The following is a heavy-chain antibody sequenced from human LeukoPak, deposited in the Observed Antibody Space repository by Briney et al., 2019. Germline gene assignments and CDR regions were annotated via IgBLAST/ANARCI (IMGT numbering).Heavy chain of an antibody. D-gene: IGHD3-3*01. CDR3: ARSFGSSYPRFDS. CDR1: GFSFNNYE. J-gene: IGHJ4*02. CDR2: ISSSGSTT. Sequence: GGSLRLSCEASGFSFNNYEMNWVRRAPGKGLEWVSYISSSGSTTYYADSVKGRFPISRDNSKDSLYLQMRSLSAEDTAVYYCARSFGSSYPRFDSWGQGTRVTISS. V-gene: IGHV3-48*03.